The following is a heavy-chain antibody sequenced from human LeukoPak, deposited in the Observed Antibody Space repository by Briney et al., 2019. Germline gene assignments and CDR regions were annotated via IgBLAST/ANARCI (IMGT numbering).Heavy chain of an antibody. J-gene: IGHJ6*02. CDR1: GGSFSGYH. V-gene: IGHV4-34*01. Sequence: PSETLSLTCAVYGGSFSGYHWSWIRQPPGKGLEWIGEINHSGSTNYNPSLKSRVTISVDTSKNQFSLKLSSVTAADTAVYYCARGLRELRFLEWLYGYGMDVWGQGTTVTVSS. CDR3: ARGLRELRFLEWLYGYGMDV. CDR2: INHSGST. D-gene: IGHD3-3*01.